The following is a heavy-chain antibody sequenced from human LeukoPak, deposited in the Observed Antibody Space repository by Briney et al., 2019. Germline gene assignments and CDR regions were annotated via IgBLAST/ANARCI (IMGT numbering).Heavy chain of an antibody. J-gene: IGHJ5*01. CDR1: GFTFSSYA. CDR2: ISYDGSNK. Sequence: GGSLRLSYAASGFTFSSYAMYWVRQAPGKGLEWVAVISYDGSNKFYADSVRGRFTISRDNSKNTLFLQMNSLRTGDTAVYYCGYFGSGSSYTPDSWGQGTLVTVSS. D-gene: IGHD3-10*01. CDR3: GYFGSGSSYTPDS. V-gene: IGHV3-30*04.